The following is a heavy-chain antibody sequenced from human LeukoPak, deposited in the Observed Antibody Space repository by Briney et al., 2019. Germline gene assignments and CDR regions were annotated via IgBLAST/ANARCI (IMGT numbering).Heavy chain of an antibody. J-gene: IGHJ4*02. CDR2: IRSGAYT. Sequence: PGGSLRLSCAASGFTFSSYAMTWVRQAPGKGLEWVSTIRSGAYTYYADSVKGRLSISRDNSKNTLYLGMNSLRAEDAAVYYCARISVVSRSGPLDYWGQGTLVTVSS. D-gene: IGHD4-23*01. CDR1: GFTFSSYA. V-gene: IGHV3-23*01. CDR3: ARISVVSRSGPLDY.